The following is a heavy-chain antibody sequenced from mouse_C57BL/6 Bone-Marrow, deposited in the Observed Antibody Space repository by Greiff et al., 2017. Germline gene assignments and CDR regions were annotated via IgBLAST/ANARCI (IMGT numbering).Heavy chain of an antibody. V-gene: IGHV1-5*01. CDR2: IYPGNSDT. Sequence: EVQLQQSGTVLARPGASVKMSCKTSGYTFTSYWMHWVKQRPGQGLEWIGAIYPGNSDTSYNPKFKGQAKLTAVTSASTAYMELSSRTNEDSAVNYCTREAVTPGVDDWGQGTTRTVSS. CDR3: TREAVTPGVDD. CDR1: GYTFTSYW. J-gene: IGHJ2*01. D-gene: IGHD2-3*01.